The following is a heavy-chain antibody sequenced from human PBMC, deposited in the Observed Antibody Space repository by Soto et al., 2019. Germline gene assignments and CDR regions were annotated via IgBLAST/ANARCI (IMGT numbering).Heavy chain of an antibody. CDR1: GFTFSKYA. Sequence: GGSLRLSCAASGFTFSKYAMHWVRQARGTGLEWVAVISNDGSNPYYADSVKGRFTISRDNSENTLYLQMNSLREEDTAVYYCARTGYDRSGYFVEYYFDYWGQGTLVTVSS. D-gene: IGHD3-22*01. J-gene: IGHJ4*02. CDR3: ARTGYDRSGYFVEYYFDY. V-gene: IGHV3-30-3*01. CDR2: ISNDGSNP.